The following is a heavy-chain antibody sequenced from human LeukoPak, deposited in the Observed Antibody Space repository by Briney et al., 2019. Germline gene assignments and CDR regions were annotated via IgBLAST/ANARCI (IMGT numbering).Heavy chain of an antibody. CDR3: ARALLPLRYFDWLLSENYFDY. J-gene: IGHJ4*02. Sequence: VASVKVSCKASGYTFTSYGISWVRQAPGQGLEWMGWISAYNGNTNYAQKLQGRVTMTTDTSTSTAYMELRSLRSDDTAVYYCARALLPLRYFDWLLSENYFDYWGQGTLVTVSS. D-gene: IGHD3-9*01. CDR2: ISAYNGNT. V-gene: IGHV1-18*01. CDR1: GYTFTSYG.